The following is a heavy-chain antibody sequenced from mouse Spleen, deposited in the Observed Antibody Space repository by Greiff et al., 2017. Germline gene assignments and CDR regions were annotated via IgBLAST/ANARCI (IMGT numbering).Heavy chain of an antibody. CDR3: AREDRRAMDY. Sequence: EVQGVESGGGLVKLGGSLKLSCAASGFTFSSYAMSWVRQTPEKRLEWVATISSGGGNTYYPDSVKGRFTISRDNAKNTLYLQMSSLKSEDTAMYYCAREDRRAMDYWGQGTSVTVSS. CDR2: ISSGGGNT. CDR1: GFTFSSYA. V-gene: IGHV5-9-3*01. J-gene: IGHJ4*01.